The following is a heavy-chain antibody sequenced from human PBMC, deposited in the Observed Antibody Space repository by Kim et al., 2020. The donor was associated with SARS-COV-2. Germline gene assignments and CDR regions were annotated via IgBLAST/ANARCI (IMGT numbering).Heavy chain of an antibody. D-gene: IGHD3-3*01. V-gene: IGHV3-23*01. CDR2: ISRSGGST. CDR1: GFTFSTYA. J-gene: IGHJ4*02. CDR3: AKIELYYDFWSGLENEPFDF. Sequence: GGSLRLSCAASGFTFSTYAMSWVRQAPGKGLEWVSAISRSGGSTYYADSVKGRFTISRDNSKNTLYLQMNSLRAEDTAVYYCAKIELYYDFWSGLENEPFDFWGQGTLVTVSS.